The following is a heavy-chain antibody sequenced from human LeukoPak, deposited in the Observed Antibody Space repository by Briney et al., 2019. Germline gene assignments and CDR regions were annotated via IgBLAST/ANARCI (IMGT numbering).Heavy chain of an antibody. Sequence: SVKVSCKASGGTFSSYAISWVRQAPGQGLEWMGGIIPIFGTANYAQKFQGRVTITADESTSTAYMELSSLRSEDTAVYYCARGVYSGYGYYYYYYMDVWGKGTTVTISS. CDR3: ARGVYSGYGYYYYYYMDV. J-gene: IGHJ6*03. V-gene: IGHV1-69*13. CDR2: IIPIFGTA. CDR1: GGTFSSYA. D-gene: IGHD5-12*01.